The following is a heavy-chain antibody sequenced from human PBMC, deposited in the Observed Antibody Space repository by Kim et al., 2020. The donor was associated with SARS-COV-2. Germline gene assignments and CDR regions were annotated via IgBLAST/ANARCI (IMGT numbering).Heavy chain of an antibody. CDR3: AGRNIDSGESYDY. CDR2: IGRRGAST. Sequence: GGSLRLSCAASGFTFSNSPMYWVRQTPGEGLEWVSAIGRRGASTSYTDSVKGRFTISRDNSKNMVYLQMDSLRAEDTAIYYCAGRNIDSGESYDYWGQGTLVTVSS. J-gene: IGHJ4*02. CDR1: GFTFSNSP. D-gene: IGHD3-3*01. V-gene: IGHV3-23*01.